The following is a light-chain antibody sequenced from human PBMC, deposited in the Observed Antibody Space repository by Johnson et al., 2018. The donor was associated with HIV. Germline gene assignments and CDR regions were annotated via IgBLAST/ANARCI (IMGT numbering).Light chain of an antibody. CDR3: GTGDNSLNVYV. V-gene: IGLV1-51*01. CDR1: SSNIENNY. CDR2: DNN. J-gene: IGLJ1*01. Sequence: QSVLTQPPSVSAASGQRVDISCSGSSSNIENNYLSWYQQLPHTAPRLLISDNNKRPSGIPDRFYGSKSGASATLDITGLQTGDAADYYFGTGDNSLNVYVFGTGTNVPVL.